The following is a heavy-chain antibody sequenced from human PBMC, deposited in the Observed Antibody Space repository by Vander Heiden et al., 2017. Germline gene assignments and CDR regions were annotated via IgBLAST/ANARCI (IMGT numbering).Heavy chain of an antibody. CDR2: ISSSSSYI. CDR3: ARDAWRVLRGWEWLPNWFDP. Sequence: EVQLVESGGGLVKPGGSLRLSCAASGFTFSSYSMNGVRQAPGKGLEWVSSISSSSSYIYYADSVKGRFTIARDNAKNSLYLQRNRMRAEETAVYYCARDAWRVLRGWEWLPNWFDPWGQGTLVTVSS. D-gene: IGHD3-3*01. CDR1: GFTFSSYS. V-gene: IGHV3-21*01. J-gene: IGHJ5*02.